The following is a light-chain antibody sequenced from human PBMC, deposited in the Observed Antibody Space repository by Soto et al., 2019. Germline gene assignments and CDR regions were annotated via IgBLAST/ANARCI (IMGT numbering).Light chain of an antibody. CDR3: QQATRFPVS. J-gene: IGKJ4*01. CDR2: GAS. V-gene: IGKV1-12*01. CDR1: QDISRW. Sequence: DIQMTQSPSSVSASVGDRVTITCRASQDISRWLAWYQQKPGKAPKLLIYGASNLQSGVPSRFSGSGSGTDFTPTISSLQPEDFATYDCQQATRFPVSFGGGTKVEIK.